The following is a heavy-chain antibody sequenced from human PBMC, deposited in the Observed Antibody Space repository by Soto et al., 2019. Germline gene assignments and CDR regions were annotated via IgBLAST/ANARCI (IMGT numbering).Heavy chain of an antibody. D-gene: IGHD3-16*01. Sequence: QVQLQESGPGLVKPSETLSLTCSVSGGSISSYYWSWIRQPPGKGLEWIGFIYYSGSTSYNPSLKGRVTISVDTSKNRFSLKLNSVSGADTAVYYCARGWGNGDYYYYGLDVWGQGTTVTVSS. V-gene: IGHV4-59*01. J-gene: IGHJ6*02. CDR1: GGSISSYY. CDR3: ARGWGNGDYYYYGLDV. CDR2: IYYSGST.